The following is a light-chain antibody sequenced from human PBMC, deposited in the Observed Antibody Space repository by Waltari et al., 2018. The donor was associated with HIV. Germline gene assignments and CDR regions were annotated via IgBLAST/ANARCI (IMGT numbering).Light chain of an antibody. CDR3: QQLNEYPWT. CDR2: AAS. CDR1: QDIRNY. J-gene: IGKJ1*01. V-gene: IGKV1-9*01. Sequence: DIQLTQSPSFLSASVGDRVTITCRASQDIRNYLAWYQQKLGKAPKLLIYAASSLQSGVPSRFSDSGSGTQFTLTINSLQPEDFATYHCQQLNEYPWTFGQGTQVEIK.